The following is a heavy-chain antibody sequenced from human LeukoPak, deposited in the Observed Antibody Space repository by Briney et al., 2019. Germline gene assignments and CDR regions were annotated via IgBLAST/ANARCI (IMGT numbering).Heavy chain of an antibody. CDR3: AKDRPRFGELSVLDY. Sequence: GGSLRLSRAASGFTFSSYAMHWVRQAPGKGLEWVAVISYDGSNKYYADSVKGRFTISRDNSKNTLYLQMNSLRAEDTAVYYCAKDRPRFGELSVLDYWGQGTLVTVSS. J-gene: IGHJ4*02. CDR1: GFTFSSYA. CDR2: ISYDGSNK. D-gene: IGHD3-10*01. V-gene: IGHV3-30*04.